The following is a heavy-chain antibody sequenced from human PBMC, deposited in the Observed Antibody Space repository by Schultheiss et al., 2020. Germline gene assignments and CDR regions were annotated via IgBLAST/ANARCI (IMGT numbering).Heavy chain of an antibody. CDR2: IYHSGST. Sequence: SETLSLTCTVSGGSISSNGYYWGWMRQSPGKGLEWIASIYHSGSTNYNPSLKSRVTISVDTSKNQFSLKLSSVTAADTAVYYCARELVVIRGSRPFDNWGQGTLVTVSS. CDR3: ARELVVIRGSRPFDN. D-gene: IGHD3-22*01. J-gene: IGHJ4*02. CDR1: GGSISSNGYY. V-gene: IGHV4-39*07.